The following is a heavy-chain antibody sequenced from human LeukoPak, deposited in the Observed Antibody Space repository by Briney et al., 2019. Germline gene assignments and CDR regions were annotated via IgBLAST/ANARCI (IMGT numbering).Heavy chain of an antibody. CDR2: IKKGRNEK. CDR3: ARGVFYIDY. J-gene: IGHJ4*02. CDR1: GFTFSTYL. D-gene: IGHD3-3*01. Sequence: PGGSLRLSCAASGFTFSTYLMSWVRQAPGRGLEWVSYIKKGRNEKYYVDSVKGRFTISRDNAKISLYLQMNSLRAEDTAVYYCARGVFYIDYWGQGTLVTVSS. V-gene: IGHV3-7*01.